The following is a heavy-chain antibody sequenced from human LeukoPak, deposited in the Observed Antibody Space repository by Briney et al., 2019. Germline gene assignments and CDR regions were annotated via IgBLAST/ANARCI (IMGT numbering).Heavy chain of an antibody. CDR1: GYTFPSYF. Sequence: ASVKVSCRASGYTFPSYFMHWVRQAPGQGLEWMGIINPTGGSTTYAQKFQGRVTMTRDTSTSTVYMELSSLRSDDTAVYYCARTAARRFDYWGQGTLVTVSS. J-gene: IGHJ4*02. V-gene: IGHV1-46*01. D-gene: IGHD6-6*01. CDR3: ARTAARRFDY. CDR2: INPTGGST.